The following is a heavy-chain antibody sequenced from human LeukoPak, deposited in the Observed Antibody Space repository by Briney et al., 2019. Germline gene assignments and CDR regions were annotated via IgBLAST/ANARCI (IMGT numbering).Heavy chain of an antibody. V-gene: IGHV4-34*01. CDR1: GGSFSGYY. J-gene: IGHJ4*02. Sequence: PSETLSLTCAVYGGSFSGYYWSWIRQPPGKGLEWIGEINHSGSTNYNPSLKSRVTISVDTSKNQFSLKLSSATAADTAVYYCARQDYAGYFDYWGQGTLVTVSS. CDR2: INHSGST. D-gene: IGHD4-17*01. CDR3: ARQDYAGYFDY.